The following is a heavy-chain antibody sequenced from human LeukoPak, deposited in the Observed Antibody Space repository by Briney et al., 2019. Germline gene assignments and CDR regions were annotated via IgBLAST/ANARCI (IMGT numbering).Heavy chain of an antibody. Sequence: SETLSLTCTISGYSISSGSYWGWIRQPPGKGLEWVGSIYHSGSTYHNPSLKSRVTISVDTSKNQFSLKLRSVTAADTAVYYCARPTARLGWFDPWGQGTLVTVSS. CDR1: GYSISSGSY. D-gene: IGHD6-6*01. V-gene: IGHV4-38-2*02. CDR3: ARPTARLGWFDP. J-gene: IGHJ5*02. CDR2: IYHSGST.